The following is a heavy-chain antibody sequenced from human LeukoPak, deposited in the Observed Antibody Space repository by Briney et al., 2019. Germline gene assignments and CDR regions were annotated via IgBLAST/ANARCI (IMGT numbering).Heavy chain of an antibody. J-gene: IGHJ4*02. CDR2: IYHSGTT. D-gene: IGHD3-3*01. Sequence: SETLSLTCAVSGYSISSGYYWGWIRQPPGTGLEWIGSIYHSGTTYHNPSLKSRHTMSVDTSKNRFSLKLSSVTAADTGVYYCARYFWSGYYYFDYWGQGTLVTVSS. CDR1: GYSISSGYY. CDR3: ARYFWSGYYYFDY. V-gene: IGHV4-38-2*01.